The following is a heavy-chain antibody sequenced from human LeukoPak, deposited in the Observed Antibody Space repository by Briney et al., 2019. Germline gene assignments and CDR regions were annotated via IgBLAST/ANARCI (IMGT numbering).Heavy chain of an antibody. CDR1: GFSLSNPRMG. J-gene: IGHJ4*02. V-gene: IGHV2-26*01. Sequence: SGPTLVNPTETLTLTCTVSGFSLSNPRMGVSWIRQPPGKALEWLAHIFSSGEKSYSTSLERRLTISKDTSKSQMVLTITNMAPVDTATYYCARIRTPYSGSYYLFDYWGQGTLVTVSS. CDR3: ARIRTPYSGSYYLFDY. CDR2: IFSSGEK. D-gene: IGHD1-26*01.